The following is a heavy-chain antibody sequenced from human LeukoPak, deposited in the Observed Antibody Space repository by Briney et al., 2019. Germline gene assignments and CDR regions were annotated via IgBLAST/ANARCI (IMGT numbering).Heavy chain of an antibody. CDR3: ARDKSRSVAGTDY. J-gene: IGHJ4*02. CDR2: IYYSGST. V-gene: IGHV4-59*12. D-gene: IGHD6-19*01. CDR1: GGSINTYY. Sequence: SETLSLTCTVSGGSINTYYWSWIRQPPGKGLEWIGYIYYSGSTSYNPSLKSRVTISVDTSKNQFSLKLSSVTAADTAVYYCARDKSRSVAGTDYWGQGTLVTVSS.